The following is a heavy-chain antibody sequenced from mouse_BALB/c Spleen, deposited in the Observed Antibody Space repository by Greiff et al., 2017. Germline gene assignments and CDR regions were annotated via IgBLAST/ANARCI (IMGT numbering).Heavy chain of an antibody. J-gene: IGHJ4*01. V-gene: IGHV1S22*01. CDR3: TRSRSYAMDY. CDR1: GYTFTSYW. D-gene: IGHD1-1*01. CDR2: IYPGSGST. Sequence: LQQPGSELVRPGASVKLSCKASGYTFTSYWMHWVKQRHGQGLEWIGNIYPGSGSTNYDEKFKSKGTLTVDTSSSTAYMHLSSLTSEDSAVYYCTRSRSYAMDYWGQGTSVTVSS.